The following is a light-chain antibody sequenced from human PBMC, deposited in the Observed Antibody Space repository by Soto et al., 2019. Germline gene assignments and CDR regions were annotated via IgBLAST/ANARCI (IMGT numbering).Light chain of an antibody. CDR3: QQSYSNPWT. J-gene: IGKJ1*01. V-gene: IGKV1-39*01. Sequence: DIQMTQSPSSLSSSVGDRFTITCRASQSISKYLNWYQQKPGKAPNLLIHAASSLQSGVPSRFSGSRSGTDFTLTINRLQPEDFATYFCQQSYSNPWTFGQGTKVDI. CDR2: AAS. CDR1: QSISKY.